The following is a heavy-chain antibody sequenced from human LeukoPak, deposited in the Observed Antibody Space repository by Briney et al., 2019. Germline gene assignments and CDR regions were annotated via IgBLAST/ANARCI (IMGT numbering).Heavy chain of an antibody. D-gene: IGHD6-19*01. Sequence: PGGSLRLSCAASGFTFSSYAMSWVRQAPGKGLEGVSAMSGSGGSTYYADSVKGRFTISRDNSKNTLYLQMNSLRAEDTAVYYCAKGVQGIAVAGTGMDVWGQGTTVTVSS. CDR2: MSGSGGST. J-gene: IGHJ6*02. CDR1: GFTFSSYA. CDR3: AKGVQGIAVAGTGMDV. V-gene: IGHV3-23*01.